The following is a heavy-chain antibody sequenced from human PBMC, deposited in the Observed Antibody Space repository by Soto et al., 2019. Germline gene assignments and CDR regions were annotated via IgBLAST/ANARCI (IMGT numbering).Heavy chain of an antibody. J-gene: IGHJ6*02. CDR3: ARERTIFGVAPGGGVDV. CDR1: GGSISTSDYS. CDR2: IYQTVRT. V-gene: IGHV4-30-2*01. D-gene: IGHD3-3*01. Sequence: QLQLQESGSRLVQPSQTLSLTCTASGGSISTSDYSWTWIRQPPGGGLQWIGSIYQTVRTYVIPSRKSRVTMSLDKSKNQFSLNLTSVTAADTALYYCARERTIFGVAPGGGVDVWGQGTTVTVSS.